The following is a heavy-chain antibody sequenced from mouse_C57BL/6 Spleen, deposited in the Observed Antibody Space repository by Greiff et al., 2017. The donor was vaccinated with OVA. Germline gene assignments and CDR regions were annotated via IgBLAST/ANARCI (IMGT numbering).Heavy chain of an antibody. V-gene: IGHV1-76*01. Sequence: QVHVKQSGAELVRPGASVKLSCKASGYTFTDYYINWVKQRPGQGLEWIARIYPGSGNTYYNEKFKGKATLTAEKSSSTAYMQLSSLTSEDSAVYFCARDVPRYFDVWGTGTTVTVSS. CDR1: GYTFTDYY. CDR2: IYPGSGNT. CDR3: ARDVPRYFDV. J-gene: IGHJ1*03.